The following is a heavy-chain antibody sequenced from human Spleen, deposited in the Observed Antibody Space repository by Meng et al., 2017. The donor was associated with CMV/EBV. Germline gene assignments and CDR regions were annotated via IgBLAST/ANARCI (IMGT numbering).Heavy chain of an antibody. V-gene: IGHV3-53*01. D-gene: IGHD6-13*01. CDR3: ARPIASTIY. CDR2: IYTGGST. Sequence: GESLKISCAASGFTVSRNYLSWVRQAPGKGLEWVSIIYTGGSTHYADSVKGRFIISRDTSKNMLYLQMNSLRVEDTAVYYCARPIASTIYWGQGTLVTVSS. CDR1: GFTVSRNY. J-gene: IGHJ4*02.